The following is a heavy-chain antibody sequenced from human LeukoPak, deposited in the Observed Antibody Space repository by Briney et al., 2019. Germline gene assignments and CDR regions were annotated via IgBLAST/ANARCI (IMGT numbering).Heavy chain of an antibody. Sequence: SSETLSLTCAVYGGSFSGYYWSWIRQPPGKGLEWIGEINHSGSTNYNPSLKRRVTISVDTSKNQFSLKLSSVTAADTAVYYCAGSGTATYYDFWSGSTFNPWGQGILVTVSS. CDR2: INHSGST. V-gene: IGHV4-34*01. CDR3: AGSGTATYYDFWSGSTFNP. D-gene: IGHD3-3*01. CDR1: GGSFSGYY. J-gene: IGHJ5*02.